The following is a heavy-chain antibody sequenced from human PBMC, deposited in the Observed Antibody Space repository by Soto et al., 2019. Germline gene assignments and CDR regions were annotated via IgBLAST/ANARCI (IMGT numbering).Heavy chain of an antibody. Sequence: GSLRLSCAASGFTFSHYTMSWVRQLPGKGLEWVSGINGGNGPTYYADSVKGRFTISRDNAKNTLYLQMNSLRVEDTAVYYCAREKYTSSWYPDYWGQGTLVTVSS. V-gene: IGHV3-23*01. CDR3: AREKYTSSWYPDY. CDR2: INGGNGPT. CDR1: GFTFSHYT. D-gene: IGHD6-13*01. J-gene: IGHJ4*02.